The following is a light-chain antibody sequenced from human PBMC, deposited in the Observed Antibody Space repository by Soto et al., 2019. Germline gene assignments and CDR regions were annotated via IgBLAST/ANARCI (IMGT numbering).Light chain of an antibody. Sequence: QSALTQPASVSGSPGQSITISCTGTSSDVGGYNLVPWYQQHPGKAPKLIIYEGNKRPSGVSNRFSGSKSGNTASLTISGLQAEDEADYYCCSYAGSSIPLFGGGTQLTVL. V-gene: IGLV2-23*01. J-gene: IGLJ2*01. CDR2: EGN. CDR1: SSDVGGYNL. CDR3: CSYAGSSIPL.